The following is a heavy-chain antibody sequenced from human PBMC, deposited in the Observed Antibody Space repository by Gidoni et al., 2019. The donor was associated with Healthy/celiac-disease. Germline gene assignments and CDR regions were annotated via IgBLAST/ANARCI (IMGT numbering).Heavy chain of an antibody. CDR3: ARACQTDSGSYYMGPPDKIDY. Sequence: EVQLVESGGGLVQPGGSLRLSCAAPGFPFSSSSMTRRRQAPGKCLEWVSYISSSSSTRYYADSGKGRFTISRDNAKNSLYLQMNSLRAEDTAVDYGARACQTDSGSYYMGPPDKIDYWGRGTLVTVSS. J-gene: IGHJ4*02. D-gene: IGHD1-26*01. CDR2: ISSSSSTR. CDR1: GFPFSSSS. V-gene: IGHV3-48*01.